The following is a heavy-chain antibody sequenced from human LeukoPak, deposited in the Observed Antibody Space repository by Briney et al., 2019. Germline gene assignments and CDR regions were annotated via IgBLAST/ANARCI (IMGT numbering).Heavy chain of an antibody. CDR2: IKKDGIEK. D-gene: IGHD2-21*02. V-gene: IGHV3-7*03. J-gene: IGHJ4*02. Sequence: GGSLRLSCVVSGFTLSSDWMSWVRQAPGKGLEWVANIKKDGIEKYYVESVKGRFTISRDNAKNSLYLQMNSLRAEDTAFYYCARVTSRDPLHYWGQGTLVTVSS. CDR1: GFTLSSDW. CDR3: ARVTSRDPLHY.